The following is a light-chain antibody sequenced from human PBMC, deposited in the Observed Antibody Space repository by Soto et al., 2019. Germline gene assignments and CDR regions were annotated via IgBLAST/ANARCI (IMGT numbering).Light chain of an antibody. J-gene: IGLJ2*01. CDR3: TAWDDSLNALL. CDR2: YDD. CDR1: DSNIGNNA. Sequence: QSVLTQPPSVSQVPRQRVTISCSGGDSNIGNNAVNWYQQLPGKAPRLLIFYDDLLPSGVPDRFSGSKSGTSASLAISGLQSEDEGVYFCTAWDDSLNALLFGGGTKLTVL. V-gene: IGLV1-36*01.